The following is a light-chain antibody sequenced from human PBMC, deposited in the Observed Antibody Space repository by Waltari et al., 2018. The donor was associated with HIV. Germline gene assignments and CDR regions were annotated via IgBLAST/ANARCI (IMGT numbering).Light chain of an antibody. Sequence: QSVLTQPPSASGTPGQGVTISCSGRNSNVGRPSVCWYRQLPGTAPKMLIYDNDKRPAGVSDRFSGSKSGTSASLAISGLRSDEEADYYCSAWDDSLSVVVFGGGTKLTVL. CDR1: NSNVGRPS. CDR3: SAWDDSLSVVV. J-gene: IGLJ3*02. V-gene: IGLV1-47*01. CDR2: DND.